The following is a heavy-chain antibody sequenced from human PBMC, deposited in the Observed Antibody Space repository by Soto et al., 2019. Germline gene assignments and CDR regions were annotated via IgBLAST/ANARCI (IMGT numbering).Heavy chain of an antibody. CDR1: GYTFTGYY. J-gene: IGHJ4*02. D-gene: IGHD3-3*01. CDR3: ARANYDFWSGYLDYFDY. CDR2: INPNSGGT. Sequence: ASVKVSCKASGYTFTGYYMHWVRQAPGQGLEWMGWINPNSGGTNYAQKFQGWVTMTRDTSISTAYMELSRLRSDDTAVYYCARANYDFWSGYLDYFDYWGQGTLVTVSS. V-gene: IGHV1-2*04.